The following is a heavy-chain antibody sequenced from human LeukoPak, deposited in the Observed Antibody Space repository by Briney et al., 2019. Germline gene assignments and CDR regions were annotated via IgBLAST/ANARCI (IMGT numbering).Heavy chain of an antibody. D-gene: IGHD1-14*01. J-gene: IGHJ6*02. CDR3: VRDDNRGYAMDA. Sequence: GGSLRLSCAASGFTFRSYPMHWVRQAPGKGLEWVSYINSGSEAIYYADSMKGRFIISRDNAKNSLYLQMNSLRAEDTALYYFVRDDNRGYAMDAWGQGTTVTVSS. V-gene: IGHV3-48*01. CDR2: INSGSEAI. CDR1: GFTFRSYP.